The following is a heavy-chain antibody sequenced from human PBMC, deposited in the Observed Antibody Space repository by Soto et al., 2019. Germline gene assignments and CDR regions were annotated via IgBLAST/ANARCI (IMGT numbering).Heavy chain of an antibody. V-gene: IGHV2-5*02. CDR1: GFSLNSRGVG. CDR2: VYWDDDK. D-gene: IGHD3-9*01. J-gene: IGHJ4*02. Sequence: QITLRESGPALVKPTQTLTLTCTFSGFSLNSRGVGVGWVRQPPGKALEWLAIVYWDDDKRYRPSLRSRLSIRKDPPKNQVVLTLTNTAPVDTATYDCVHRGPVDETGMGFDFWGQGSLVTVSS. CDR3: VHRGPVDETGMGFDF.